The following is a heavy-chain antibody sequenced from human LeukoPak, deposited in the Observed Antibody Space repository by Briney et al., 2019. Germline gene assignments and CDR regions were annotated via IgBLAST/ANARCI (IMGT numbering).Heavy chain of an antibody. CDR1: GFTFSSSA. V-gene: IGHV3-73*01. CDR2: IRSKADSYTT. J-gene: IGHJ4*02. D-gene: IGHD6-13*01. CDR3: RAAADLNDY. Sequence: GGSLRLSCAASGFTFSSSAMHWVRQASGKGLEWLGRIRSKADSYTTAYAASVKGRFIVSRDDSKNTAYLQMNSLKTEDTAVYYCRAAADLNDYWGQGTLVTVSP.